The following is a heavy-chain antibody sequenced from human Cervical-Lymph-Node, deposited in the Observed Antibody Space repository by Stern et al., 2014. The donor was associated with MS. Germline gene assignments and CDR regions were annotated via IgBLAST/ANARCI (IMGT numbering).Heavy chain of an antibody. D-gene: IGHD1-14*01. CDR3: ARDITGSSAYFAY. J-gene: IGHJ4*02. CDR2: ISWNSGTI. CDR1: GFTFDDYA. V-gene: IGHV3-9*01. Sequence: QLVQSGGDLVQPGRSLRLSCAAFGFTFDDYAMHWVRQAPGKGLEWVAGISWNSGTIGYADSVKGRFTTSRDNAYSSLYLQMNSLRPEDTALYYCARDITGSSAYFAYWGQGTLVTVSS.